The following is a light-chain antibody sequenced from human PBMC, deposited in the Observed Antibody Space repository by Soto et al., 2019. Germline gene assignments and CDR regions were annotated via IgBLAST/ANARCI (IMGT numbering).Light chain of an antibody. Sequence: TLLTQSPGTLTLSPGERATLSCRASQSVTSTFLAWYQQKPGQAPRLLIYGVSSRATGIPDRFSGSGSGTDFTLTISRLEPEDFAVYYCQQYGNSPYAFGQGTKLEIK. J-gene: IGKJ2*01. CDR1: QSVTSTF. CDR3: QQYGNSPYA. CDR2: GVS. V-gene: IGKV3-20*01.